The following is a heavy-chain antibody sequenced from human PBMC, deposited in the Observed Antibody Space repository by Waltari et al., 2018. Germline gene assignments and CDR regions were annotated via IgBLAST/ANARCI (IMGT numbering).Heavy chain of an antibody. CDR2: IWYDGSNK. D-gene: IGHD4-17*01. V-gene: IGHV3-33*01. CDR1: GFTFSSYG. J-gene: IGHJ4*02. Sequence: QVQLVESGGGVVQPGRSLSLSCAASGFTFSSYGRYGVRQAPGKGLEWVAVIWYDGSNKYYADSVKGRFTISRDNSKNTLYLQMNSLRAEDTAVYYCARMTTVLDYWGQGTLVTVSS. CDR3: ARMTTVLDY.